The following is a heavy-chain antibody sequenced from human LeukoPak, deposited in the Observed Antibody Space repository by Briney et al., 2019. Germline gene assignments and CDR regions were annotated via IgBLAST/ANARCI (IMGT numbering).Heavy chain of an antibody. CDR3: VKVSSGDYYGYFDY. CDR2: ISVSGGST. V-gene: IGHV3-23*01. Sequence: GGSLRLSCAASGFTFSSYAMSWVRQAPGKGLEGVSAISVSGGSTWSADSVKGRFTISRDNSKNTLYLQMNSVRGEDTALYYCVKVSSGDYYGYFDYWGQGTLVTVCS. CDR1: GFTFSSYA. J-gene: IGHJ4*02. D-gene: IGHD3-22*01.